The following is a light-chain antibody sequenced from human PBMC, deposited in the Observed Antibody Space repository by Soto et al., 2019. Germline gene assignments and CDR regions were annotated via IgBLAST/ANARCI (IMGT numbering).Light chain of an antibody. Sequence: DIQMTQSPSSVSSALGDGFTITFRAIQDISNLLAWYQQKPGKAPKLLIYAASSLQSGVPSRFSGSGSGTDFTLSISSLQPEDFATYYCQQANSFPITFGQGTRLE. CDR2: AAS. CDR3: QQANSFPIT. CDR1: QDISNL. J-gene: IGKJ5*01. V-gene: IGKV1D-12*01.